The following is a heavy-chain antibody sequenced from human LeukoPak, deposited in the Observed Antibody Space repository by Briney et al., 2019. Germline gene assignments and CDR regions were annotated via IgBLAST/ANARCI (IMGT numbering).Heavy chain of an antibody. CDR3: ARLAVTSDVDH. J-gene: IGHJ4*02. V-gene: IGHV3-30*04. CDR1: GFTFSGYA. Sequence: GGSLRLSCAASGFTFSGYAMHWVRQAPGKGLEWVAVISYDGSNKYYADSVKGRFTISRDNSKNTLYLQMNSLRAEDTAVYYCARLAVTSDVDHWGQGTLVTVSS. D-gene: IGHD4-17*01. CDR2: ISYDGSNK.